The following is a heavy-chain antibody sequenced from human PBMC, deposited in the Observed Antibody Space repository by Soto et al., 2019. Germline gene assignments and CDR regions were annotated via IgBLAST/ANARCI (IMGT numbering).Heavy chain of an antibody. CDR1: GDSVTSGSYY. D-gene: IGHD7-27*01. CDR2: ISYTGRT. J-gene: IGHJ6*02. Sequence: SETLSLTCIVSGDSVTSGSYYWTWLRQPPGKGLEWIGYISYTGRTKYNPSLQSRVTISVDTSKNDFSLNLSSVTAADTAVYFCAREWGLLPYYVMDVWGHGTAITVSS. V-gene: IGHV4-61*03. CDR3: AREWGLLPYYVMDV.